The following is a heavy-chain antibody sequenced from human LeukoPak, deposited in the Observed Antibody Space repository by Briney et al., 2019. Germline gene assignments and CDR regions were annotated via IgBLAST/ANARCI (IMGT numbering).Heavy chain of an antibody. J-gene: IGHJ4*02. CDR1: GGSISSYY. D-gene: IGHD3-22*01. CDR3: AREVVEFDY. V-gene: IGHV4-59*12. Sequence: PSETLSLTCTVSGGSISSYYWSWIRQPPGKALEWIGYIYYSGTTNYNPSLKSRVTISVDTSKNQFSLNLSSVTAADTAVYYCAREVVEFDYWGQGTLVTVSS. CDR2: IYYSGTT.